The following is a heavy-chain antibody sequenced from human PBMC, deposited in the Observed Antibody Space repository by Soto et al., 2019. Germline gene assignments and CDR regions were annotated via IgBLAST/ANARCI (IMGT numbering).Heavy chain of an antibody. V-gene: IGHV4-39*01. CDR3: ARARSYEGHMVTNSYMDV. J-gene: IGHJ6*03. CDR1: GDSVSSCCFY. CDR2: IHYSERT. D-gene: IGHD2-8*01. Sequence: QLEESGPGLVKPSETLSLTCTVSGDSVSSCCFYWAWIRQPPGKGLEWVGSIHYSERTDFRWPLKSRGTIYVATFTNERSLRLTFVTAADTAVYYCARARSYEGHMVTNSYMDVWGEGTPVTVSS.